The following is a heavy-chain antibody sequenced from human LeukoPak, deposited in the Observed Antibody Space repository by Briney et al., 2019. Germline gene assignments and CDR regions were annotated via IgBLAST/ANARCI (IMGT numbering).Heavy chain of an antibody. J-gene: IGHJ4*02. V-gene: IGHV3-30-3*01. CDR1: GFTFSNYA. CDR2: ISNAGSNE. CDR3: ARDGSGFYY. Sequence: GGSLRLSCVVSGFTFSNYAMHWVRQAPGKGLEWVAVISNAGSNEYYGDSVKGRFTISKDNAKNSLYLELNSLRVEDTAVYYCARDGSGFYYWGQGTLVTVSS. D-gene: IGHD3-3*01.